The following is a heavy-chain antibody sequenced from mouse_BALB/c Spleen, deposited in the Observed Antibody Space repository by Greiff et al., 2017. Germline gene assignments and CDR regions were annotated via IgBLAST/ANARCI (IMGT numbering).Heavy chain of an antibody. J-gene: IGHJ1*01. V-gene: IGHV5-6-5*01. CDR2: ISSGGST. D-gene: IGHD1-1*01. CDR3: AKVTTVVAPSYWYFDV. CDR1: GFTFSSYA. Sequence: EVNVVESGGGLVKPGGSLNLSCAASGFTFSSYAMSWVRQTPEKRLEWVASISSGGSTYYPDSVKGRFTISRENARNILYLQMSSLRSEDTAMYYCAKVTTVVAPSYWYFDVWGAGTTVTVSS.